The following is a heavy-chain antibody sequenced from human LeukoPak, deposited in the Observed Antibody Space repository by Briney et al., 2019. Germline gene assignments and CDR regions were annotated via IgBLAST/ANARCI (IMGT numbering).Heavy chain of an antibody. Sequence: GGSLRLSCAASGFTFSTFAMIWVRQPPGKGLEWVSSIFPSGGEIHYTDSVRGRFTISRDNSKSTLSLQMNSLRAEDTAIYYCATYRQVLLPFESWGQGTLVTVSS. CDR2: IFPSGGEI. CDR3: ATYRQVLLPFES. D-gene: IGHD2-8*02. V-gene: IGHV3-23*01. J-gene: IGHJ4*02. CDR1: GFTFSTFA.